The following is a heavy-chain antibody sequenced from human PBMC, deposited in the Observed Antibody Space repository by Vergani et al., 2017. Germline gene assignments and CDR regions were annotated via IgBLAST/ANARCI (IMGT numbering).Heavy chain of an antibody. CDR3: ARDAESGLGATYYCDY. V-gene: IGHV1-2*06. CDR2: INPNSGGT. Sequence: QVQLVQSGAEVKKPGASVKVSCKVSGYTFTGYYMHWVRQAPGQGLEWMGRINPNSGGTNYTQKFQGRGTMTRDTSISTAYLELSRLRSDDTAVDYCARDAESGLGATYYCDYWGQGTLVTVAS. CDR1: GYTFTGYY. J-gene: IGHJ4*02. D-gene: IGHD1-26*01.